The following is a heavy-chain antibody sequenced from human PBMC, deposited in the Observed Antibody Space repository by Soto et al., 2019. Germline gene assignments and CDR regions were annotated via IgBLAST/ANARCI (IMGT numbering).Heavy chain of an antibody. CDR1: GFTFSSYA. J-gene: IGHJ4*02. CDR2: ISYDGSNE. D-gene: IGHD3-22*01. Sequence: QVQLVESGGGVVQPGRSLRLSCAASGFTFSSYAMHWVSQAPGKGLEWVALISYDGSNEYYADSVTGRFAISRDNSKNKLYQQMSGLRAEDTAVYYCARDRGYDSSGYYFMWGQGTLDTVSS. V-gene: IGHV3-30*09. CDR3: ARDRGYDSSGYYFM.